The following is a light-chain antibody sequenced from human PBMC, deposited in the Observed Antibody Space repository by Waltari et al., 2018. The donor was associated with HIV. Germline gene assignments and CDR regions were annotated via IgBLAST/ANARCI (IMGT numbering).Light chain of an antibody. CDR2: KAS. Sequence: DIQMTQSPSTLYASVGDRVTITCRASQSISSRLAWYQQKPGKAPKLLIYKASSLESGVPSRFSGSGSGTEFTLTISSLQPHDFATYYCQQYDSFSSFGGGTRVEIK. V-gene: IGKV1-5*03. J-gene: IGKJ4*01. CDR1: QSISSR. CDR3: QQYDSFSS.